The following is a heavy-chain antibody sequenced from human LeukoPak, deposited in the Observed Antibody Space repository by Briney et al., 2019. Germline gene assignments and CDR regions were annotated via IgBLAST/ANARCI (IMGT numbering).Heavy chain of an antibody. CDR1: GFTVSSNY. CDR3: AREDSSGLDY. Sequence: PGGSLRLSCAASGFTVSSNYMSWVRQAPGKGLEWVSSSSGSTIYYADSVKGRFTISRDNAKNSLYLQMNSLRAEDTAIYYCAREDSSGLDYWGQGTLVTVSS. CDR2: SSGSTI. V-gene: IGHV3-69-1*02. J-gene: IGHJ4*02. D-gene: IGHD6-19*01.